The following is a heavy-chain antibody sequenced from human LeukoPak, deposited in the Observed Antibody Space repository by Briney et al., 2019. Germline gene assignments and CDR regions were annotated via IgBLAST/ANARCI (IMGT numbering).Heavy chain of an antibody. D-gene: IGHD3-22*01. J-gene: IGHJ4*02. CDR2: IYTSGST. CDR1: GGSISSYY. CDR3: ARAVLDYYDSSGYLSAYYFDY. V-gene: IGHV4-4*07. Sequence: SETLSLTCTVSGGSISSYYWSWIRQPAGKGLEWIGRIYTSGSTNYNPSLKSRVTMSVDTSKNQFSLKLSSVTAADTAVYYCARAVLDYYDSSGYLSAYYFDYWGQGTLVTVSS.